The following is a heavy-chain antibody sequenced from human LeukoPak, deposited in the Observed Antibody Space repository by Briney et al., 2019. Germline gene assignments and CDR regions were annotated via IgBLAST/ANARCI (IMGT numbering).Heavy chain of an antibody. CDR3: ARVDQSGYDTRGWFDP. CDR1: GNSISSGDNY. J-gene: IGHJ5*02. CDR2: IYTSGST. D-gene: IGHD5-12*01. V-gene: IGHV4-61*02. Sequence: TLSLTCTVSGNSISSGDNYWSWIRQPAGKGLEWIGRIYTSGSTNYNPSLKSRVTISVDMSKNQFSLKLSSVTAADTAVYYCARVDQSGYDTRGWFDPWGQGTLVTVSS.